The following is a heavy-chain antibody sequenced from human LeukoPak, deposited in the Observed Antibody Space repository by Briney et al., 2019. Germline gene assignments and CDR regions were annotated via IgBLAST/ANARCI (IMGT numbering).Heavy chain of an antibody. D-gene: IGHD2-15*01. CDR2: ISGSGGTT. J-gene: IGHJ6*02. V-gene: IGHV3-23*01. CDR1: GFTFSTYA. Sequence: GGSLRLSCAASGFTFSTYAMSWVRQAPGKGLEWVSAISGSGGTTYYADSVKGRFTISRDNSKNTLYLQMNSLRAEDTAVYYCARKGSCSGGTCYSPYYGMDVWGQGTTVTVSS. CDR3: ARKGSCSGGTCYSPYYGMDV.